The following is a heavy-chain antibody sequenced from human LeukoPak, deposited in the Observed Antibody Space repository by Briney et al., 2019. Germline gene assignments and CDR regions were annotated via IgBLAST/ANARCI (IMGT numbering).Heavy chain of an antibody. CDR3: AKDLYIVATTGDDAFDI. J-gene: IGHJ3*02. CDR1: GFTFNDYW. CDR2: INTDGSRI. D-gene: IGHD5-12*01. Sequence: GGSLRLSCAASGFTFNDYWMHWVRQAPGQGLVWVSRINTDGSRIYYADSVKGRFTISRDNAKNTVYLEMNSLRAEDTAVYYCAKDLYIVATTGDDAFDIWGQGTMVTVSS. V-gene: IGHV3-74*01.